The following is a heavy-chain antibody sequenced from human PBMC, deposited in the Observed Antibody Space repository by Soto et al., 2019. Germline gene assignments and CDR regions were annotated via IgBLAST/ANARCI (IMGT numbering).Heavy chain of an antibody. D-gene: IGHD3-9*01. CDR2: IYYSGST. V-gene: IGHV4-59*01. CDR1: GGSISSYY. CDR3: ARAHFSRITITHYYYFDY. J-gene: IGHJ4*02. Sequence: SEPLSLTCPVSGGSISSYYWSWIRQPPGKGLEWIGYIYYSGSTNYNPSLKSRVTISVDTSKNQFSLKLSSVTAADTAVYYFARAHFSRITITHYYYFDYWGQGTLVTVSS.